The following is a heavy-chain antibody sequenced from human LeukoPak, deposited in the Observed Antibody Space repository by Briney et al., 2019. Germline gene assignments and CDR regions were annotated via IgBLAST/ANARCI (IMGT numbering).Heavy chain of an antibody. V-gene: IGHV1-69*06. CDR1: GGTFSSYA. J-gene: IGHJ4*02. D-gene: IGHD4-17*01. CDR3: ARGDGDFTLDVDY. Sequence: SVKVSCKASGGTFSSYAISWVRQAPGQGLEWMGGIIPIFGTANYAQKFQGRVTITADKSTSTAYMELSSLRSEDTAVYHCARGDGDFTLDVDYWGQGTLVTVSS. CDR2: IIPIFGTA.